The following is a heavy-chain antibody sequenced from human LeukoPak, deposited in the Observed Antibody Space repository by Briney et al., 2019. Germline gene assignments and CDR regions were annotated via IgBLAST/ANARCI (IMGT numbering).Heavy chain of an antibody. CDR1: GFTFNRNA. CDR3: AKMKGHPLPKYYMDV. D-gene: IGHD1-26*01. V-gene: IGHV3-23*01. Sequence: GGSLRLSCAASGFTFNRNAISWVRRTPGKGLEWVSGISGSGDNTLYADSVKGRFTISRDNSKNTLYLEMNSLRAEDTAIYYCAKMKGHPLPKYYMDVWGQGTTVTVSS. J-gene: IGHJ6*01. CDR2: ISGSGDNT.